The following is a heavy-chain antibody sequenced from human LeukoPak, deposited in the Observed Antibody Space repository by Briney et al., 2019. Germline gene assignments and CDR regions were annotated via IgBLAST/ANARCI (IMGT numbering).Heavy chain of an antibody. Sequence: EPLSLPCALYVESFSGYYWSWIRQPTGEGREWVGEINHSGSTNYNPSLKSRVTISVDTSKNQFSLKLSSVTAADTAVYYCARGRSSGWYGGGFDYWGQGTLVTVSS. CDR1: VESFSGYY. D-gene: IGHD6-19*01. V-gene: IGHV4-34*01. CDR3: ARGRSSGWYGGGFDY. CDR2: INHSGST. J-gene: IGHJ4*02.